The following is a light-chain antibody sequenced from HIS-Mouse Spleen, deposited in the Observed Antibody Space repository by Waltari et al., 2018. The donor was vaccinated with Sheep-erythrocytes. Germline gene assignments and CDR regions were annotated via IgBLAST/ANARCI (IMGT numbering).Light chain of an antibody. CDR3: MIWHSSAWV. Sequence: QAVLTQPSSLSASPGASASLTCTLRSGINVGTYRIYWYQQKPGSPPQYLLRYKSDSDKQQGSGVPSRFSRSKDASASAGILLISGLQSEDEADYYCMIWHSSAWVFGGGTKLTVL. CDR2: YKSDSDK. V-gene: IGLV5-45*03. CDR1: SGINVGTYR. J-gene: IGLJ3*02.